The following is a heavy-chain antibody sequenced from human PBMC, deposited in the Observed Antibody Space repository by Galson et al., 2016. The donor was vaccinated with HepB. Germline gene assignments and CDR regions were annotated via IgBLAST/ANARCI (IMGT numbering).Heavy chain of an antibody. CDR2: ISHDGNNK. CDR1: GFTFSSYG. V-gene: IGHV3-30*18. Sequence: SLRLSCAASGFTFSSYGMHWVRQAPGKGLEWVAVISHDGNNKYYAESVKGRFTISRDNSGNTMYLQMSSLRAEDTAMYYCSKGFHSTGWFSDSGGQGTRVTVAS. CDR3: SKGFHSTGWFSDS. J-gene: IGHJ4*02. D-gene: IGHD6-19*01.